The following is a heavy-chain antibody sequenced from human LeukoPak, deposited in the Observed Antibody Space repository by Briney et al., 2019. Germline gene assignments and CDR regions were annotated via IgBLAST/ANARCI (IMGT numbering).Heavy chain of an antibody. Sequence: GGSLRLSCAASGFTFSNAWMSWVRQAPGKGLEWVGRIRSKANSYATAYAASVKGRFTISRDDSKNTAYLQMNSLKTEDTAVYYCTRPSSIAARDYYYYYMDVWGKGTTVTVSS. J-gene: IGHJ6*03. D-gene: IGHD6-6*01. CDR1: GFTFSNAW. CDR2: IRSKANSYAT. V-gene: IGHV3-73*01. CDR3: TRPSSIAARDYYYYYMDV.